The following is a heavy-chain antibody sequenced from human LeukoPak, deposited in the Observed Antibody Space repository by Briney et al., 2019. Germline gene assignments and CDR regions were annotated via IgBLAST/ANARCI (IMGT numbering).Heavy chain of an antibody. V-gene: IGHV1-69*04. J-gene: IGHJ4*02. D-gene: IGHD6-13*01. CDR2: IIPILGIA. CDR3: ARRIAAGGTAIGY. CDR1: GYTFTSYG. Sequence: ASVKVSCKASGYTFTSYGISWVRQAPGQGLEWMGRIIPILGIANYAQKFQGRVTITADKSTSTAYMELGSLRSEDTAVYYCARRIAAGGTAIGYWGQGTLVTVSS.